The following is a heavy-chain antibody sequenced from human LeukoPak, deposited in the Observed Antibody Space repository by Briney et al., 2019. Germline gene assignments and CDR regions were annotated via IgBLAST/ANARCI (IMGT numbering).Heavy chain of an antibody. CDR2: IYYSGST. CDR3: ARLYCSSGICYLDY. CDR1: GGSISSRSYY. J-gene: IGHJ4*02. Sequence: SVTLSLTCTVSGGSISSRSYYWGWIRQPPGKGLEWIGSIYYSGSTYYNPSLKSRVTISVDTSKNQFSLKLRSVTAADTAVYYCARLYCSSGICYLDYWGQGNLVTVSS. V-gene: IGHV4-39*01. D-gene: IGHD2-15*01.